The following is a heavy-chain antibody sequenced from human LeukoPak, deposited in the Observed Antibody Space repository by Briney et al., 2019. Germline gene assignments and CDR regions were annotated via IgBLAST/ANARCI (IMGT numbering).Heavy chain of an antibody. D-gene: IGHD2-2*02. CDR2: ISGTGSST. CDR3: AKASVAIPQYCNS. J-gene: IGHJ5*02. Sequence: GGSLRLSCEASGFTFGNYAMDWVRQAPGKGLEWVSTISGTGSSTYYADSAKGRFTISRDNSKDTLFLQLNSLTAADTAMYFCAKASVAIPQYCNSWGQGTLVTVSS. CDR1: GFTFGNYA. V-gene: IGHV3-23*01.